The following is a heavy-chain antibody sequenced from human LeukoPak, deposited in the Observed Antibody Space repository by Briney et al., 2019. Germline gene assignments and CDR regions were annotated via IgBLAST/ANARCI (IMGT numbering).Heavy chain of an antibody. D-gene: IGHD1-26*01. CDR2: IYYSGST. Sequence: SETLSLTCSISGGSISSYYWSWIRQPPGKGLEWIGYIYYSGSTKYNPSLKSRVTISVDTSKNQSSLKLRSVAAADTAVYYCARDPSGSFFNWFDPWGQGTLVTVSS. V-gene: IGHV4-59*01. J-gene: IGHJ5*02. CDR3: ARDPSGSFFNWFDP. CDR1: GGSISSYY.